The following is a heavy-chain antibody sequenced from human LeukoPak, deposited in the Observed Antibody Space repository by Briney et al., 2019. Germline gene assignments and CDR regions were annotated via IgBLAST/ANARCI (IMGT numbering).Heavy chain of an antibody. D-gene: IGHD3-3*01. CDR2: ISGSSSYK. CDR3: ANSYDFWGGYSPSYYYYMDV. CDR1: GFTFNIYE. J-gene: IGHJ6*03. Sequence: GGSLRLSCAASGFTFNIYEINWVRQAPGKGLEWVSYISGSSSYKYYADSVKGRFTISRDNSKNTLYLQMNSLRAEDTAVYYCANSYDFWGGYSPSYYYYMDVWGKGTTVTVSS. V-gene: IGHV3-21*05.